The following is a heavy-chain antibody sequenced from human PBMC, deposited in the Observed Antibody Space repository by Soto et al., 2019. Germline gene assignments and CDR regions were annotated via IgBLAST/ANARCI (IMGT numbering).Heavy chain of an antibody. J-gene: IGHJ6*02. CDR2: ISYDGSNK. Sequence: QVQLVESGGGVVQPGRSLRLSCAASGFTFSSYGMHWVRQAPGKGLEWVAVISYDGSNKYYADSVKGRFTISRDNSKNTLYLQMNSLRAEDTAVYYCAKGGDYYCGMDVRGQGTTVTVSS. CDR3: AKGGDYYCGMDV. CDR1: GFTFSSYG. D-gene: IGHD2-15*01. V-gene: IGHV3-30*18.